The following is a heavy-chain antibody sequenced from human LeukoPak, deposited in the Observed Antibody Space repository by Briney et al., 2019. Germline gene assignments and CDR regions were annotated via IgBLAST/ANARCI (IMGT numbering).Heavy chain of an antibody. D-gene: IGHD6-19*01. V-gene: IGHV1-18*01. J-gene: IGHJ6*02. CDR2: ISAYNGNT. Sequence: ASVKVSCKASGYTFTSYGISWVRQAPGQGLEWMGWISAYNGNTNYAQKLQGRVTMTTDTSTSTAYMELRSLRSDDTAVYYCARGRDSSGWFEYYGMDVWGQGTTVTVSS. CDR3: ARGRDSSGWFEYYGMDV. CDR1: GYTFTSYG.